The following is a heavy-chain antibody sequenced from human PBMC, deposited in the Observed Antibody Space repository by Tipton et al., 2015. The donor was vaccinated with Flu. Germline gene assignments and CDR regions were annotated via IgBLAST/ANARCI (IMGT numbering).Heavy chain of an antibody. D-gene: IGHD5-24*01. V-gene: IGHV5-51*01. J-gene: IGHJ6*02. CDR1: GYSFTSYW. Sequence: QLVQSGAEVKKPGESLKISCKGSGYSFTSYWIAWVRQMPGKGLECMGIIYPGDFDTRYSPSFQGQVTISADKSITTAYLKWSSLKASDTAMYYCARAQYDGDKFEYSYGMDVWGQGTTVSVSS. CDR3: ARAQYDGDKFEYSYGMDV. CDR2: IYPGDFDT.